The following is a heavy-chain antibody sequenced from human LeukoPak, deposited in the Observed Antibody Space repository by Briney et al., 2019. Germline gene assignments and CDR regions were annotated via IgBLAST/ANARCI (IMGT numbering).Heavy chain of an antibody. CDR3: ATLLLGVGGDY. CDR1: GFTFSSYG. CDR2: ISYDGSDK. Sequence: GGSLRLSCAASGFTFSSYGMHWVRQAPGKGLEWVALISYDGSDKYYADSVKGRFTISRDNSKNTLYLQMNSLRAEDTAMYSCATLLLGVGGDYWGQGTLVTVSS. V-gene: IGHV3-30*03. D-gene: IGHD2-15*01. J-gene: IGHJ4*02.